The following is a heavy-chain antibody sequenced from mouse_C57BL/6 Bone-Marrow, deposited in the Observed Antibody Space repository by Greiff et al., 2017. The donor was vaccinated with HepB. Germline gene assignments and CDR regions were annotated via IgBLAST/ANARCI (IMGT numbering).Heavy chain of an antibody. J-gene: IGHJ2*01. V-gene: IGHV5-2*01. CDR1: EYEFPSHD. D-gene: IGHD2-4*01. CDR2: INSDGGST. Sequence: DVKLVESGGGLVQPGESLKLSCESYEYEFPSHDMSWVRKTPEKRLELVAAINSDGGSTYYPDTMERRFIISRDNTKKTLYLQMSSLRSEDTALYYCARQRDYYDYVKDYWGQGTTLTVSS. CDR3: ARQRDYYDYVKDY.